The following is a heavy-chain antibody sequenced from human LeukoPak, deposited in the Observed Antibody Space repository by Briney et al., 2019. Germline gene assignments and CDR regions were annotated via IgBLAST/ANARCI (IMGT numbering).Heavy chain of an antibody. J-gene: IGHJ4*02. CDR1: GFMFSSHS. D-gene: IGHD3-16*01. CDR3: ARVRGTFSPHFDS. CDR2: ISGSGFTI. V-gene: IGHV3-48*04. Sequence: GGSLRLSCAASGFMFSSHSMSWVRQAPGKGLEWLSFISGSGFTIYNADSVTGRFTISRDNTKNSLFLQLNSLRAEDTAVYYCARVRGTFSPHFDSWGQGTLVTVSP.